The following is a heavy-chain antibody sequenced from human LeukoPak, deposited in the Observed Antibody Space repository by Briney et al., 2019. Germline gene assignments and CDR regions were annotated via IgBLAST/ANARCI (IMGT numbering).Heavy chain of an antibody. D-gene: IGHD6-13*01. CDR2: VSSDGSIK. CDR1: GFTFSSYG. V-gene: IGHV3-30*03. J-gene: IGHJ4*02. CDR3: ARGYSSSWLGYFDY. Sequence: HPGGSLGLSCAASGFTFSSYGIHWVRQAPGKGLEWVAVVSSDGSIKYYADSVKGRFTISRDTSKNTVYLQMNSLGAEDTAFYYCARGYSSSWLGYFDYWGQGTLVTVSS.